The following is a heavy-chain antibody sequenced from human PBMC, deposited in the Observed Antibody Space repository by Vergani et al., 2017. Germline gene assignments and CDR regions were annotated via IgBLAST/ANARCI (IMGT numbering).Heavy chain of an antibody. CDR1: GDSITSRLDY. CDR3: ARHQIGRYTEY. D-gene: IGHD1-14*01. V-gene: IGHV4-39*01. J-gene: IGHJ4*02. CDR2: MYHSGTT. Sequence: QLQLQESGPGLVKPSETLSLTCSVSGDSITSRLDYWGWSRQTPGKGLEWIGSMYHSGTTNYNPSLKSRATLSVDTSKNQISLQVTSVTAADTAVYYCARHQIGRYTEYCGQGILVTVSS.